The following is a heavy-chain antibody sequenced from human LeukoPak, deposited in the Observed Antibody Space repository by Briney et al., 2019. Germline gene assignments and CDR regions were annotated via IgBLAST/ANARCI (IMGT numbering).Heavy chain of an antibody. CDR2: ISGSGGST. Sequence: RGSPRLSCAASGFTFSSYAMSWVRQAPGKGLEWVSAISGSGGSTYYADSVKGRFTISRDNSKNTLYLQMNSLRAEDTAVYYCAKDGTYYYGSGSYWGQGTLVTVSS. V-gene: IGHV3-23*01. J-gene: IGHJ4*02. CDR1: GFTFSSYA. D-gene: IGHD3-10*01. CDR3: AKDGTYYYGSGSY.